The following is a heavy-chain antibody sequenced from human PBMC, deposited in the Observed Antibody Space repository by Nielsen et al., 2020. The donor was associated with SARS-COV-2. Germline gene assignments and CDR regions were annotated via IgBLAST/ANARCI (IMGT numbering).Heavy chain of an antibody. V-gene: IGHV3-21*04. CDR2: ISSSSSYI. CDR3: AKRSGYTSGWYGDY. Sequence: GESLKISCAASGFSFNNYHMNWVRQAPGKGLEWVSCISSSSSYIYYADSLKGRFTISRDNAKNTLYLQMNSLRAEDTAVYYCAKRSGYTSGWYGDYWGQGTLVTVSS. J-gene: IGHJ4*02. CDR1: GFSFNNYH. D-gene: IGHD6-19*01.